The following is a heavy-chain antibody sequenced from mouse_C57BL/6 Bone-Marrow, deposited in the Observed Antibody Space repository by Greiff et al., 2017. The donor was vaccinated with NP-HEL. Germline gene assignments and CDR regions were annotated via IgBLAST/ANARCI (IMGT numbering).Heavy chain of an antibody. J-gene: IGHJ1*03. CDR1: GFTFSDYG. CDR3: AMPGSSLWSFDV. CDR2: ISSGSSTI. Sequence: EVQLVESGGGLVKPGGSLKLSCAASGFTFSDYGMHWVRQAPEKGLEWVAYISSGSSTIYYADTVKGRFTISRDNAKNTLFLQMTSLRSEDTAMYYCAMPGSSLWSFDVWGTGTTVTVSS. V-gene: IGHV5-17*01. D-gene: IGHD1-1*01.